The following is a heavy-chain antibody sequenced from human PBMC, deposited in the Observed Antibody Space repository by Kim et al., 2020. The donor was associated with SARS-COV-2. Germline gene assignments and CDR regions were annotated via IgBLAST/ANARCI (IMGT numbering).Heavy chain of an antibody. Sequence: SETLSLTCTVSGGSISSYYWSWIRQPPGKGLEWIGYIYYSGSTNYNPSLKSRVTISVDTSKNQFSLKLSSVTAADTAVYYCARDAVTTYYYYGMDVWGQGTTVTVSS. CDR1: GGSISSYY. CDR3: ARDAVTTYYYYGMDV. V-gene: IGHV4-59*13. J-gene: IGHJ6*02. D-gene: IGHD4-17*01. CDR2: IYYSGST.